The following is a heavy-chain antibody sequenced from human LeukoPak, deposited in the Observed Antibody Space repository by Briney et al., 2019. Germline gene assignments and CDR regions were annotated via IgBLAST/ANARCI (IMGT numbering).Heavy chain of an antibody. Sequence: GGSLRLSCAASGFTFSDYYTRWLRQAPGKGLEGVSYISSSGSTIYYADSVKGRFTISRDNAKNSMYLQMNSLSAEATVVSYCAREGRGYYGSGSYYRQLTGDMDVWGKGTTVTISS. D-gene: IGHD3-10*01. V-gene: IGHV3-11*01. CDR2: ISSSGSTI. CDR3: AREGRGYYGSGSYYRQLTGDMDV. J-gene: IGHJ6*03. CDR1: GFTFSDYY.